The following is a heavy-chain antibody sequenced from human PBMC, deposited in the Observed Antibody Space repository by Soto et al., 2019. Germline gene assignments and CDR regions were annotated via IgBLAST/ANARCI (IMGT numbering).Heavy chain of an antibody. D-gene: IGHD3-10*01. Sequence: EVHLLESGGGLVQPGGSLRLSCAASGFTFRNYVMSWVRQAPGKGLEWLSTISGSGINTLYADSVRGRFAISRDNSRNTLYLQMDSLGAEDTAIYYCGKMAWLGESAGHDYWGQGTLVTVSS. V-gene: IGHV3-23*01. CDR1: GFTFRNYV. CDR2: ISGSGINT. CDR3: GKMAWLGESAGHDY. J-gene: IGHJ4*02.